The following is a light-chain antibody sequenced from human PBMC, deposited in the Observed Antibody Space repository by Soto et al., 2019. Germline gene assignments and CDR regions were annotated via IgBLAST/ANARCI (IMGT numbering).Light chain of an antibody. CDR1: QSISSW. J-gene: IGKJ1*01. V-gene: IGKV1-5*01. CDR3: QQYNSYPP. Sequence: IQVDLSPSTLSASVRDRVTMTCRASQSISSWLAWYQQKPGKAPKLLIYDASSLESGVPSRFSGSGSGTEFTLTISSLQPDDFATYYCQQYNSYPPFGQGTKVDIK. CDR2: DAS.